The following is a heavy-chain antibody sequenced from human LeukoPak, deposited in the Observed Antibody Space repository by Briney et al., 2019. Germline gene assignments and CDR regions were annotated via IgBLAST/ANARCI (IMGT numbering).Heavy chain of an antibody. Sequence: GASVKVSCKGSGYTFTSYGISWVRQAPGQGLEWMGWISAYNGNTNYAQKVQGRVTMTTDTSTNTAYMELRSLRSDDTAVYYCARGEHIVGATWAFDIWGQGTMVTVSS. J-gene: IGHJ3*02. CDR1: GYTFTSYG. CDR3: ARGEHIVGATWAFDI. D-gene: IGHD1-26*01. V-gene: IGHV1-18*01. CDR2: ISAYNGNT.